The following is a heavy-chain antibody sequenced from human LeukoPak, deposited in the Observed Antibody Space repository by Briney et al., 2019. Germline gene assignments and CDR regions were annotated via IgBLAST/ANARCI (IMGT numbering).Heavy chain of an antibody. CDR1: GGSISSYY. CDR2: VYSTGST. J-gene: IGHJ4*02. Sequence: SETLSLTCTVSGGSISSYYWSWIRQPAGKGLEWIGRVYSTGSTNYNPSLKSRVTMSVDTSKNQISLNLRSVTAADTAVYYCAREPSSGHGSDYWGQGTQVTVSS. V-gene: IGHV4-4*07. D-gene: IGHD6-19*01. CDR3: AREPSSGHGSDY.